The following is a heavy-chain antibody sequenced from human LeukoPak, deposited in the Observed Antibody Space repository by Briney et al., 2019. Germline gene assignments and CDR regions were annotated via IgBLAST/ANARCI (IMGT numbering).Heavy chain of an antibody. D-gene: IGHD1-26*01. V-gene: IGHV4-59*12. J-gene: IGHJ3*01. CDR1: GGSISSYY. Sequence: SETLSLTCTVSGGSISSYYWSWIRQPPGKGLEWIGYIYYSGSTNYNPSLKSRVTISVDTSKNQFSLRLKSVTAADTAIYYCARDGSEPNAFDVWGQGTMVTVSS. CDR2: IYYSGST. CDR3: ARDGSEPNAFDV.